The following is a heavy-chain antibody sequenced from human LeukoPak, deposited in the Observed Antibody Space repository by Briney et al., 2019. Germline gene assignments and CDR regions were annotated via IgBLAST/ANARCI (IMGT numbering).Heavy chain of an antibody. V-gene: IGHV4-34*01. Sequence: SETLSLTCAVYGGSFSGYYWSWIRQPPGKGLEWIGEINHSGSTNYNPSPKSRVTISVDTSKNQFSLKLSSVTAADTAVYYCARGGIVVVVAANFGMDVWGKGTTVTVSS. D-gene: IGHD2-15*01. J-gene: IGHJ6*04. CDR2: INHSGST. CDR1: GGSFSGYY. CDR3: ARGGIVVVVAANFGMDV.